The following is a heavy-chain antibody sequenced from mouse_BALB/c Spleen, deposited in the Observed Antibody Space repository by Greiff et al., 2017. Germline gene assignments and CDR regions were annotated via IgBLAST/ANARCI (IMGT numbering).Heavy chain of an antibody. CDR3: ARNSDPYAMDY. CDR1: GFTFSSFG. CDR2: ISSGSSTI. D-gene: IGHD2-12*01. J-gene: IGHJ4*01. Sequence: DVKLVESGGGLVQPGGSRKLSCAASGFTFSSFGMHWVRQAPEKGLEWVAYISSGSSTIYYADTVKGRFTISRDNPKNTLFLQMTSLRSEDTAMYYCARNSDPYAMDYWGQGTSVTVSS. V-gene: IGHV5-17*02.